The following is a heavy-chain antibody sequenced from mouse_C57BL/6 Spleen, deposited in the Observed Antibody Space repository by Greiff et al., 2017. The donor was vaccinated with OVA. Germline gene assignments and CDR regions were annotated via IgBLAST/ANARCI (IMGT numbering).Heavy chain of an antibody. D-gene: IGHD1-1*01. J-gene: IGHJ3*01. CDR3: ARLITTVVATEAY. CDR2: IYPSDSET. V-gene: IGHV1-61*01. CDR1: GYTFTSSW. Sequence: VQLQQPGAELVRPGSSVKLSCKASGYTFTSSWMDWVKQRPGQGLEWIGNIYPSDSETHYNQKFKDKATLTVDKSSSTADMQLSSLTSEDSAVDYCARLITTVVATEAYWGQGTLVTVSA.